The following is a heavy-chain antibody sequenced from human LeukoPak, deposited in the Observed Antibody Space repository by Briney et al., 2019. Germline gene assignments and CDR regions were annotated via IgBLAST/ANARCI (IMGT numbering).Heavy chain of an antibody. CDR2: IRYDGSNK. D-gene: IGHD3-9*01. Sequence: GGSLRLSCAASGFTFSSYGMHWVRQAPGKGLEWVAFIRYDGSNKYYADSVKGRFTISRDNSKNTLYLQMNSLRAEDTAVYYCAKDLWLGSRYFDWTIEDAFDIWGQGTMVTVSS. CDR1: GFTFSSYG. V-gene: IGHV3-30*02. CDR3: AKDLWLGSRYFDWTIEDAFDI. J-gene: IGHJ3*02.